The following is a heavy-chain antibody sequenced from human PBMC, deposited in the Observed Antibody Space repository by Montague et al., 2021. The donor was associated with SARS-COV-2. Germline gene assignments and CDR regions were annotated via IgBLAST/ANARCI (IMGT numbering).Heavy chain of an antibody. CDR2: TYYRTKWFD. J-gene: IGHJ3*02. CDR1: GDSVAEHSGS. D-gene: IGHD3-16*01. V-gene: IGHV6-1*01. CDR3: ARGDGLGPYTGYAFDI. Sequence: CAISGDSVAEHSGSWEWHTHSPSRHLHLVCRTYYRTKWFDHYEXXXKXXKSIKADTSKNQFSLQLDSVTPEDTAVYYCARGDGLGPYTGYAFDIWGQGTLVTVSS.